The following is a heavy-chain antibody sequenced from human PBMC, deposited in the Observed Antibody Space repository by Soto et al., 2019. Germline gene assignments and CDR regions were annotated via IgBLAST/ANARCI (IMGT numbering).Heavy chain of an antibody. V-gene: IGHV1-69*13. J-gene: IGHJ6*02. D-gene: IGHD6-19*01. Sequence: SVKVSCKASGGTFSSYAISWVRQAPGQGLEWMGGIIPIFGTANYAQKFQGRVTITADESTSTAYMELSSLRSEDTAVYYCAGMEGGAVAGTVQTVDGGMDVWGQGTTVTVSS. CDR1: GGTFSSYA. CDR2: IIPIFGTA. CDR3: AGMEGGAVAGTVQTVDGGMDV.